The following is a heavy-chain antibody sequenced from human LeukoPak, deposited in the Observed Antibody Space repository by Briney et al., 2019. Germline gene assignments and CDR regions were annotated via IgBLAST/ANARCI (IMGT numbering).Heavy chain of an antibody. CDR3: ARLRYFDWLLSPYYFDY. V-gene: IGHV1-18*01. Sequence: GESLKISCKGSGYTFTSYGISWVRQAPGQGLEWMGWISAYNGNTNYAQKLQSRVTMTTDTSTSTAYMELRSLRSDDTAVYYCARLRYFDWLLSPYYFDYWGQGTLVTVSS. D-gene: IGHD3-9*01. CDR1: GYTFTSYG. CDR2: ISAYNGNT. J-gene: IGHJ4*02.